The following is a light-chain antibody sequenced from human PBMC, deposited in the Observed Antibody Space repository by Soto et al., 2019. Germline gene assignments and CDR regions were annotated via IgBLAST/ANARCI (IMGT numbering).Light chain of an antibody. J-gene: IGKJ5*01. CDR1: QTINRW. CDR2: EAS. V-gene: IGKV1-5*03. CDR3: QQYSSYPVS. Sequence: DIQMTQSPSTLSASVGDRVTITCRASQTINRWLAWHQQKPGKAPKLLIYEASSLESGVPSRFGGSGSGTEFTLTISSLQSGDSATYFCQQYSSYPVSFGQGTRLEIK.